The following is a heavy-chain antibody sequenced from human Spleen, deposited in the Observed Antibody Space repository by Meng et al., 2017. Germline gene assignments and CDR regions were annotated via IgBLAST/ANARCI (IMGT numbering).Heavy chain of an antibody. D-gene: IGHD3-10*01. CDR2: IYYSGTT. CDR3: ARGRGRGSPNWFDA. V-gene: IGHV4-31*11. J-gene: IGHJ5*01. CDR1: GGSISTSSYY. Sequence: GQLRQWGAGLFKPSETLSLTWAVSGGSISTSSYYWTWIRQLPGKRLECIGYIYYSGTTNYKPSLKRRITISVDTAKNQFSLKLNSVTAADTAVYYCARGRGRGSPNWFDAWGHGTLVTVSS.